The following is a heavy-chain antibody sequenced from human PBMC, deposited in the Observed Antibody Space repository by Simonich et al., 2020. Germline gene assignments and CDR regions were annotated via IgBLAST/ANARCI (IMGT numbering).Heavy chain of an antibody. Sequence: QLQLQESGPGLVKPSETLSLTCTVSGGSISSSSYYWGWIRQPPGKGLEWIGSIYYRWSTYYNPSIKSRVTISVATSKNQFSLKLSSVTAADTAVYYCARHAGFAFDIWGQGTMVTVSS. CDR2: IYYRWST. CDR3: ARHAGFAFDI. D-gene: IGHD6-13*01. J-gene: IGHJ3*02. V-gene: IGHV4-39*01. CDR1: GGSISSSSYY.